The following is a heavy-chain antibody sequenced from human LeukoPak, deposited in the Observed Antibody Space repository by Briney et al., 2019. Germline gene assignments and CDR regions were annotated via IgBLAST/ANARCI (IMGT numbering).Heavy chain of an antibody. J-gene: IGHJ5*02. D-gene: IGHD6-19*01. CDR3: ARSGNSSGWYWFDP. CDR1: GFTFNNYA. V-gene: IGHV3-53*04. CDR2: IYSGGST. Sequence: GGSLRLSCAASGFTFNNYAMSWVRQAPGKGLEWVSVIYSGGSTYYADSVKGRFTISRHNSKNTLYLQMNSLRAEDTAVYYCARSGNSSGWYWFDPWGQGTLVTVSS.